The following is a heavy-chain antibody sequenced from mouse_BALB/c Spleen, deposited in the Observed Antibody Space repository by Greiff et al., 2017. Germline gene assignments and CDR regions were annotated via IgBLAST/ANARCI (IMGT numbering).Heavy chain of an antibody. J-gene: IGHJ4*01. Sequence: EVQLVESGGGLVKPGGSLKISCAASGFSFSDYYMYWVRQTPEKRLEWVATISDGGSYTYYPDSVKGRFTISRDNAKNNLYLQMSSLKSEDTAMYYCARVSYYYGSSRYAMDYWGQGTSVTVSS. V-gene: IGHV5-4*02. CDR3: ARVSYYYGSSRYAMDY. CDR2: ISDGGSYT. CDR1: GFSFSDYY. D-gene: IGHD1-1*01.